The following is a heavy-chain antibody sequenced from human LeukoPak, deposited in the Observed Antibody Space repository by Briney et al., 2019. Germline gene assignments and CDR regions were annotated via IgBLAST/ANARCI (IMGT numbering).Heavy chain of an antibody. Sequence: PSETLSLTCTVSGGSISSYYWSWIRQPAGKGLEWIGRIYTTGSTNYNPSLKSRVTISVDTSKNQFTLRLTSVTAADTAVYYCARSIGYNSLFDYWGQGTLVTVSS. CDR2: IYTTGST. CDR3: ARSIGYNSLFDY. V-gene: IGHV4-4*07. J-gene: IGHJ4*02. CDR1: GGSISSYY. D-gene: IGHD5-12*01.